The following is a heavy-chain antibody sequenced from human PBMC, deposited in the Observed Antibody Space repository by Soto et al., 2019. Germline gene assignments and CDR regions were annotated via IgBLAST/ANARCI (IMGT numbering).Heavy chain of an antibody. Sequence: PGGSLRLSCAASGFTFSSYAMHWVRQAPGKGLEYVSAISSNGGSTYYANSVKGRFTISRDNSKNTLYLQMGSLRAEDMAVYYCARGAILYYYGSGSYYLGDAFDIWGQGTMVTVSS. J-gene: IGHJ3*02. V-gene: IGHV3-64*01. D-gene: IGHD3-10*01. CDR2: ISSNGGST. CDR1: GFTFSSYA. CDR3: ARGAILYYYGSGSYYLGDAFDI.